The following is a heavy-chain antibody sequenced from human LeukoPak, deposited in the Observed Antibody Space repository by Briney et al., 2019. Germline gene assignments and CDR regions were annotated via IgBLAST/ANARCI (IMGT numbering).Heavy chain of an antibody. CDR1: GFTFSSYS. CDR3: ARDLGFQLERRKYYFDY. J-gene: IGHJ4*02. CDR2: ISSSSSYI. D-gene: IGHD1-1*01. V-gene: IGHV3-21*01. Sequence: PGGSLRLSCAASGFTFSSYSMNWVRQAPGKGLEWVSSISSSSSYIYYADSVKGRFTISRDNAKNSLYLQMNSLRAEDTAVYYCARDLGFQLERRKYYFDYWGQGTLVTVSS.